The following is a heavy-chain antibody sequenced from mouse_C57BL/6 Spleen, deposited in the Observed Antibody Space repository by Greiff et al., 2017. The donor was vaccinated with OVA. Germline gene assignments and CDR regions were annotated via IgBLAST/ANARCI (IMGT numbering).Heavy chain of an antibody. Sequence: EVKLVESGGGLVQPKGSLKLSCAASGFSFNTYAMNWVRQAPGKGLEWVARIRSKSNNYATYYADSVKDRFTISRDDSESMLYLQMNNLKTEDTAMYYCVRQTYGSSLWYFDVWGTGTAVTVSS. V-gene: IGHV10-1*01. D-gene: IGHD1-1*01. J-gene: IGHJ1*03. CDR3: VRQTYGSSLWYFDV. CDR1: GFSFNTYA. CDR2: IRSKSNNYAT.